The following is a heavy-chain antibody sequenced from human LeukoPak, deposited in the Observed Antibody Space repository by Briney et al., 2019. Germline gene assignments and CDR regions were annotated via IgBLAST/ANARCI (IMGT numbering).Heavy chain of an antibody. CDR2: INHSGST. J-gene: IGHJ4*02. V-gene: IGHV4-34*01. CDR1: GGSFSGYY. Sequence: SETLSLTCAVYGGSFSGYYWSWIRQPPGKGLEWIGEINHSGSTNYNPSLKSRVTISVDTSKNQFSLKLSSVTAADTAVYYCARYYGPNSGFDYWGQGTLVTVSS. CDR3: ARYYGPNSGFDY. D-gene: IGHD4-17*01.